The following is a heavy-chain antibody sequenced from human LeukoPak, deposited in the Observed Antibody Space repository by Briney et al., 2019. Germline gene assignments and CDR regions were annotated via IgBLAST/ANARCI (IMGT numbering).Heavy chain of an antibody. D-gene: IGHD3-3*01. V-gene: IGHV3-11*04. Sequence: PGGSLRLSCAASGFTFSDYYMSWIRQAPGKGLEWVSYISSSGSTIYYADSVKGRFTISRDNAKNSLYLQMSSLRVEDTAVYSCARWRGGMGLLNPPYFDYWGLGTLVTVSS. J-gene: IGHJ4*02. CDR3: ARWRGGMGLLNPPYFDY. CDR1: GFTFSDYY. CDR2: ISSSGSTI.